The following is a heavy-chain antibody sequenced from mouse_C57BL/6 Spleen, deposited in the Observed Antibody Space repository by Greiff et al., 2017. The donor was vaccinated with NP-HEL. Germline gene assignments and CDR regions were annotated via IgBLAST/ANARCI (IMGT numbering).Heavy chain of an antibody. CDR2: IYPRDGST. J-gene: IGHJ4*01. CDR1: GYTFTSYD. CDR3: ARTYAMDY. V-gene: IGHV1-85*01. Sequence: VMLVESGPELVKPGASVKLSCKASGYTFTSYDINWVKQRPGQGLEWIGWIYPRDGSTKYNEKFKGKATLTVDTSSSTAYMELHSLTSEDSAVYFCARTYAMDYWGQGTSVTVSS.